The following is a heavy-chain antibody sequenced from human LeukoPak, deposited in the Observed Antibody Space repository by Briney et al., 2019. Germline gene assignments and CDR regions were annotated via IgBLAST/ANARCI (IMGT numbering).Heavy chain of an antibody. D-gene: IGHD6-19*01. V-gene: IGHV4-59*01. CDR1: GDSISNYY. CDR2: MYDRGST. CDR3: ARAEKAVTGTLDS. Sequence: SETLSLTCTVSGDSISNYYWSWIRRSPGKELEWIGYMYDRGSTIYNPSLKSRVTISTDTSKNQFSLRLTSVTAADTAVYYCARAEKAVTGTLDSWGQGTLITVSS. J-gene: IGHJ4*02.